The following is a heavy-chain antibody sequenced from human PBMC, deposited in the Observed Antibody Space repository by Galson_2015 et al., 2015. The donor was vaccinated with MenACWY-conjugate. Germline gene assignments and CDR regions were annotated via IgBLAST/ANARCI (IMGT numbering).Heavy chain of an antibody. CDR1: AFTFSSFE. D-gene: IGHD6-19*01. J-gene: IGHJ4*02. CDR3: ARLAVPGLN. V-gene: IGHV3-48*03. CDR2: IRSSGTTI. Sequence: SLRHSCAASAFTFSSFEMNWVRQAPGKGLEWVSYIRSSGTTIYYSDSVKGRFTISRDNAKNSLYLQMNSLRAEDTAVYYCARLAVPGLNWGQGTLVTVSS.